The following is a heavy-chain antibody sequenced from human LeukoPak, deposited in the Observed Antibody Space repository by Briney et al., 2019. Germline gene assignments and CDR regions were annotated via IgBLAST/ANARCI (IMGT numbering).Heavy chain of an antibody. Sequence: SQTLSLTCTVSGGSISSGGYYWSWIRQHPGKGLEWIGYIYYSGSTYYNPSLKSRVTISVDTFKNQFSLKLSSVTAADTAVYYCAIGYDSSGYSRFDYWGQGTLVTVSS. CDR3: AIGYDSSGYSRFDY. V-gene: IGHV4-31*03. D-gene: IGHD3-22*01. CDR2: IYYSGST. CDR1: GGSISSGGYY. J-gene: IGHJ4*02.